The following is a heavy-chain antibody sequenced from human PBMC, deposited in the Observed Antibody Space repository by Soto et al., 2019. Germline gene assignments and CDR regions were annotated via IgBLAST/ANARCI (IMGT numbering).Heavy chain of an antibody. V-gene: IGHV3-23*01. J-gene: IGHJ4*02. CDR1: GFTFSSYA. D-gene: IGHD6-6*01. Sequence: GGSLRLSCAASGFTFSSYAMSWVRQAPGRGLEWVSIISGNGGSTYYAASVKGRFTISRDNTKNTLYLQMDSLTAEDTAVYYCAKGSEFSNSYTLDFDFWGQGAMVTVYS. CDR3: AKGSEFSNSYTLDFDF. CDR2: ISGNGGST.